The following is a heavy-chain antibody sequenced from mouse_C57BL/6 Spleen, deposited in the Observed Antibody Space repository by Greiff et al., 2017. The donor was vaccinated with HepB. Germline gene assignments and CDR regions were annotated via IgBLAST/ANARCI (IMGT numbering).Heavy chain of an antibody. CDR1: GFTFTDYY. J-gene: IGHJ1*03. V-gene: IGHV7-3*01. Sequence: EVMLVESGGGLVQPGGSLSLSCAASGFTFTDYYMSWVRQPPGKALEWLGFIRNKANGYTTEYSASVKGRFTISRDKSQSILYLQMNALRAEDSATYYCARVIYYDRYWYFDVWGTGTTVTVSS. CDR2: IRNKANGYTT. D-gene: IGHD2-4*01. CDR3: ARVIYYDRYWYFDV.